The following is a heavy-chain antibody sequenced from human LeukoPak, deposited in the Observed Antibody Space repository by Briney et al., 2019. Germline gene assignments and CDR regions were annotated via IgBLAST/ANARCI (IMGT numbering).Heavy chain of an antibody. CDR1: GGSISSGGFY. J-gene: IGHJ4*02. V-gene: IGHV4-31*03. Sequence: SQTLSLTCTVSGGSISSGGFYWSWIRQHPGKGLEWIGYIYYSGSTYYNPSLKSRVTISVDTSKSQFSLKLSSVTAADTAVYYCARTGDNWNYVGYFDYWGQGTLVTVSS. CDR3: ARTGDNWNYVGYFDY. D-gene: IGHD1-7*01. CDR2: IYYSGST.